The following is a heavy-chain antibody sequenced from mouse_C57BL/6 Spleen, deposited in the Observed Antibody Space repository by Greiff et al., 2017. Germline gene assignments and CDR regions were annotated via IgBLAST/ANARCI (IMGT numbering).Heavy chain of an antibody. Sequence: QVQLQQSGPGLVQPSQSLSITCTVSGFSLTSYGVHWVRQSPGKGLEWLGVIWRGGSTDYNAAFMSRPSITKDNSKSQVFFKMNSLQADDTAIYYCAKSGYGNYEFAYWGQGTMVTVSA. CDR1: GFSLTSYG. D-gene: IGHD2-10*02. CDR3: AKSGYGNYEFAY. CDR2: IWRGGST. J-gene: IGHJ3*01. V-gene: IGHV2-5*01.